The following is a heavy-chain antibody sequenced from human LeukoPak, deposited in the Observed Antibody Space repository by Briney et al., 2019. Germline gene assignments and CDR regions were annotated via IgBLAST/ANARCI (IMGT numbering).Heavy chain of an antibody. CDR2: ISAYNGNT. CDR3: AREIGQWPAFTYDY. Sequence: GASVKVSCKASGYTFTSYGISWVRQAPGQGLEWMGWISAYNGNTNYAQKLQGRVTMTTDTSTSTAYMELRSLRSDDTAVYYCAREIGQWPAFTYDYWGQGTLVTVSS. V-gene: IGHV1-18*01. CDR1: GYTFTSYG. D-gene: IGHD6-19*01. J-gene: IGHJ4*02.